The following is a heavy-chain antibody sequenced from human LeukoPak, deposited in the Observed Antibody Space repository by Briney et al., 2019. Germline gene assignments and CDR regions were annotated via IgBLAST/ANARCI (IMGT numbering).Heavy chain of an antibody. CDR3: ARDREYDYDYYTYGMDV. Sequence: GSLRLSCAASGFLFNSYTMNWVRQAPGKGLEWVSSISSRGGQIHYADPVKGRFTISRDNAKNSVYLQMNSLRAEDTAVYFCARDREYDYDYYTYGMDVWGLGTAVTVSS. CDR1: GFLFNSYT. V-gene: IGHV3-21*01. CDR2: ISSRGGQI. D-gene: IGHD3-16*01. J-gene: IGHJ6*02.